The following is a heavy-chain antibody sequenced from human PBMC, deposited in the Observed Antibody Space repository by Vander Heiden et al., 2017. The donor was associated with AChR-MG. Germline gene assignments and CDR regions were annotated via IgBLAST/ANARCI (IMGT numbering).Heavy chain of an antibody. CDR1: GVTFSSYA. Sequence: QVQLVESGGGVVQPGRSLRLSCAASGVTFSSYAMHWVRQAPGKGLEWVAVISYDGSNKYYADSVKGRFTISRDNSKNTLYLQMNSLRAEDTAVYYCARGGVTTVAEIDYWGQGTLVTVSS. D-gene: IGHD4-17*01. CDR2: ISYDGSNK. CDR3: ARGGVTTVAEIDY. V-gene: IGHV3-30-3*01. J-gene: IGHJ4*02.